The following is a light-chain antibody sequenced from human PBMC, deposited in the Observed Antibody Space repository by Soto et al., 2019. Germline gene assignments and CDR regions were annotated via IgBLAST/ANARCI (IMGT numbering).Light chain of an antibody. Sequence: DVVMTQSPLSLPVTPGEPASISCRSSRSLLSSNGYNYVNGYLQKPGQSPQLLIYLGSNRASGVPDRFSGSGSGTDFSLNISRVEAEGVGVYYCAHGLHTPLTFGGGTKVDIK. CDR3: AHGLHTPLT. V-gene: IGKV2-28*01. CDR1: RSLLSSNGYNY. J-gene: IGKJ4*01. CDR2: LGS.